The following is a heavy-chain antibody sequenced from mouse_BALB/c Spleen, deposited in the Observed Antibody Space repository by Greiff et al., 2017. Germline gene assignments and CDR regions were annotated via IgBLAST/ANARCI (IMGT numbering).Heavy chain of an antibody. CDR2: INPGSGGT. J-gene: IGHJ2*01. V-gene: IGHV1-54*03. CDR3: ARRGGLRGGDY. Sequence: VQGVESGAELVRPGTSVKVSCKASGYAFTNYLIEWVKQRPGQGLEWIGVINPGSGGTNYNEKFKGKATLTADKSSSTAYMQLSSLTSDDSAVYFCARRGGLRGGDYWGQGTTLTVSS. CDR1: GYAFTNYL. D-gene: IGHD2-4*01.